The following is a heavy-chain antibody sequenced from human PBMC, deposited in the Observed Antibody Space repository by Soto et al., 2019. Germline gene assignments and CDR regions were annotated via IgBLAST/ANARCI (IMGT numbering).Heavy chain of an antibody. J-gene: IGHJ4*02. Sequence: SGTMSLASTVSGGTISSYYWSVIRQPPGKGLEWIGYIYYSGSTNYNPSLKSRVTISVDTSKNQFSLKLSSVTAADTAVYYCARLHLGEVILFDYWGQGTLVTVSS. CDR1: GGTISSYY. CDR2: IYYSGST. CDR3: ARLHLGEVILFDY. V-gene: IGHV4-59*08. D-gene: IGHD3-3*01.